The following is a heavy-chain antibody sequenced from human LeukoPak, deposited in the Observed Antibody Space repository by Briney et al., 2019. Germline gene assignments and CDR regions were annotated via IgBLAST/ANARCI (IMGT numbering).Heavy chain of an antibody. D-gene: IGHD1-1*01. CDR2: ISAYNGNT. CDR1: GYTFTNYG. Sequence: ASVTVSCKASGYTFTNYGITWVRQDPGQGLEWMGWISAYNGNTNYAQKFQGRVTMTTDTSTTTAYMELRSLRSDDTAVYYCARGVGQTTGTTGGYYFDFWGQGTLVTVSS. V-gene: IGHV1-18*01. J-gene: IGHJ4*02. CDR3: ARGVGQTTGTTGGYYFDF.